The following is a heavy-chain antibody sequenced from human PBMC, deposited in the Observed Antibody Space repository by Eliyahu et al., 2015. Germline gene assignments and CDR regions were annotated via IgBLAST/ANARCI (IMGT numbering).Heavy chain of an antibody. CDR1: XYSFADXX. D-gene: IGHD3-3*01. CDR2: IYPGDSDT. V-gene: IGHV5-51*01. CDR3: ARRLTVFRGSRSFWYFDY. J-gene: IGHJ4*02. Sequence: EVQLVQSAAEVXQPGESLKISCQGSXYSFADXXVGWVRPKPGQGLEWMGLIYPGDSDTRYSPSFEGQVTISADQSVNTAYLHWTSLKASDTAIYYCARRLTVFRGSRSFWYFDYWGQGTLVTVSS.